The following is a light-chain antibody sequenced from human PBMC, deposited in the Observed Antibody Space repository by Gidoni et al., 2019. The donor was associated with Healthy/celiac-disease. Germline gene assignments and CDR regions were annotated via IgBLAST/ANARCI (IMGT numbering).Light chain of an antibody. CDR2: AAS. Sequence: DIQMTQSPSSLSAYVGDRVTITCRASQSISSYLNWYQQKPGKAPKLLIYAASSLQSGVPSSFSGSGSGTDFTLTISSLQPEEFATYYCQQSYSTPRTFGQGTKLEIK. CDR3: QQSYSTPRT. V-gene: IGKV1-39*01. CDR1: QSISSY. J-gene: IGKJ2*02.